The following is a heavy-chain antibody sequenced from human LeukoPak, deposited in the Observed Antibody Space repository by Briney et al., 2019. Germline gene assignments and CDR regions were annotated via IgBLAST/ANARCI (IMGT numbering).Heavy chain of an antibody. CDR2: ISYDGSNK. Sequence: GGSLRLSCAASGLTFSSHWMHWVRQAPGKGLEWVAVISYDGSNKYYADSVKGRFTISRDNSKHTLYLQMNSLRAEDTAVYYCAKDEGATLDYWGQGTLVTISS. J-gene: IGHJ4*02. D-gene: IGHD1-26*01. V-gene: IGHV3-30*18. CDR1: GLTFSSHW. CDR3: AKDEGATLDY.